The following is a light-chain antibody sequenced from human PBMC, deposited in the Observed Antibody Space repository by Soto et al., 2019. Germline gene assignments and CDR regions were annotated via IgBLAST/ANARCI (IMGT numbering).Light chain of an antibody. V-gene: IGKV3-15*01. CDR3: QQYNNWPFP. CDR2: GAS. J-gene: IGKJ4*01. Sequence: EIVMTQSPATLSVSPGERATLSCRASQSVSSNLAWYQQKPGQAPRLLIYGASTRATGIPARFSGSVSGTEFTLTISSLQSEDFAVYYCQQYNNWPFPFGGGTKVEIK. CDR1: QSVSSN.